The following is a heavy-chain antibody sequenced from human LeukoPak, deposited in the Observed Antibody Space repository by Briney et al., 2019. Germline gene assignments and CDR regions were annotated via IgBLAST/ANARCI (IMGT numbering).Heavy chain of an antibody. V-gene: IGHV1-3*01. D-gene: IGHD3-10*01. Sequence: ASVKVSCKASGYTFTNYAMHWVRQAPGQRLEWMGRINAGNGNTKYSQKFQGRVTITRDTSASTAYMELSSLRSEDTAVYYCARDFYGSGSYSDYWGQGTLVTVSS. CDR2: INAGNGNT. J-gene: IGHJ4*02. CDR3: ARDFYGSGSYSDY. CDR1: GYTFTNYA.